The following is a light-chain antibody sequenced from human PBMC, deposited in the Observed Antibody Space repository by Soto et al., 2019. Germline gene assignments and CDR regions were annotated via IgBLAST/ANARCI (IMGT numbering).Light chain of an antibody. CDR1: QSISSW. J-gene: IGKJ1*01. Sequence: DIQMTQSPSTLSASIGDRVTITCRASQSISSWLAWYQQKPGKAPKVLIYKASNLESGVPSRFSGSGSGTEFTLTISILQPDDFATYYCQQYNSYSSWTFGQGTKVEIK. CDR2: KAS. CDR3: QQYNSYSSWT. V-gene: IGKV1-5*03.